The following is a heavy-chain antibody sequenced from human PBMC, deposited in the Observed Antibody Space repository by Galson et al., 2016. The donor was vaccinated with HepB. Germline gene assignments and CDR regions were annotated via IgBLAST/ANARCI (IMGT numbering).Heavy chain of an antibody. CDR3: ATKPSYYDFLSGYYMGGYLYY. V-gene: IGHV3-23*01. Sequence: SLRLSCAASGFTFSSYAMSWVRQAPGKGLEWVSAISGSGGSTYYADSVKGRFTISRDNSKNTLFLQMNSLRAEDTAVYYCATKPSYYDFLSGYYMGGYLYYWGQGTLVTVAS. CDR1: GFTFSSYA. CDR2: ISGSGGST. J-gene: IGHJ4*02. D-gene: IGHD3-9*01.